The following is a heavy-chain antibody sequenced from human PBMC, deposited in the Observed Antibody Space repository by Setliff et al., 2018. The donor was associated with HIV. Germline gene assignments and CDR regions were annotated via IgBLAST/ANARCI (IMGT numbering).Heavy chain of an antibody. Sequence: GGSLRLSCAASGFTVSSYWMSWVRQAPGKGLEWVANIKQDGSEKYYVDSVKGRFTISRDNAKNSLYLQMNSLRAEDTAVFYCARDRGGSDYFDYWGQGTLVTVSS. D-gene: IGHD1-26*01. CDR3: ARDRGGSDYFDY. V-gene: IGHV3-7*01. CDR2: IKQDGSEK. CDR1: GFTVSSYW. J-gene: IGHJ4*02.